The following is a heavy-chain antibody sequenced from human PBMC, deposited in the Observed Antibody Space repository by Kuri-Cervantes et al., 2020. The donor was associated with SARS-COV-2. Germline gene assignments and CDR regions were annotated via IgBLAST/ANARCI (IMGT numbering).Heavy chain of an antibody. CDR1: GGSISSGGYS. CDR3: ARVDSSLTIDY. CDR2: IYHSGST. Sequence: LRLSCAVSGGSISSGGYSWSWIRQPPGKGPEWIGYIYHSGSTYFNPSLKSRVTLSADRSKNQFSLNLTSMTAADTAVYYCARVDSSLTIDYWGQGTLVTVSS. D-gene: IGHD6-13*01. J-gene: IGHJ4*02. V-gene: IGHV4-30-2*01.